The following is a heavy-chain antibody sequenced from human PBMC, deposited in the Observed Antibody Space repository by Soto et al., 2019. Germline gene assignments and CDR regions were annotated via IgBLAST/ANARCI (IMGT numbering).Heavy chain of an antibody. J-gene: IGHJ4*02. CDR3: AKTYMVRGVIIRSPPPYYFDY. D-gene: IGHD3-10*01. Sequence: GGSLRLSCAASGFTFSSYAMSWVRQAPGKGLEWVPAISGSGGSTYYADSVKGRFTISRDNSKNTLYLQMNSLRAEDTAVYYCAKTYMVRGVIIRSPPPYYFDYWGQGTLVTVSS. CDR1: GFTFSSYA. V-gene: IGHV3-23*01. CDR2: ISGSGGST.